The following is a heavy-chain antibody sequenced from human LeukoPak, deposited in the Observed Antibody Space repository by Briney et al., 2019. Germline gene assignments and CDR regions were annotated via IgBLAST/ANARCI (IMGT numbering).Heavy chain of an antibody. V-gene: IGHV3-48*03. Sequence: PGGSLRLSCAASGFTFSSYEMSWVRQAPGQGLEWVSYISSSGSTIYYADSVKGRFTISRDNAKNSLYLQMNSLRAEDTAVYYCAREKIAVAGRGFDYWGQGTLVTVSS. CDR3: AREKIAVAGRGFDY. CDR1: GFTFSSYE. CDR2: ISSSGSTI. D-gene: IGHD6-19*01. J-gene: IGHJ4*02.